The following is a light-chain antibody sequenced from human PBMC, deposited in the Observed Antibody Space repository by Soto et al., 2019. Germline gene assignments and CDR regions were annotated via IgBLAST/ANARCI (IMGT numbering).Light chain of an antibody. J-gene: IGKJ4*01. CDR3: QLINSF. CDR2: AAS. CDR1: QTISKF. Sequence: DIQLTQSPSLLSASVGDRVTITCRASQTISKFLSWYQQKPGKAPKLLIYAASTLQDGVPSRFSGSGSGTEFTLTISSLQPKDFATYYCQLINSFFGGGTRVEI. V-gene: IGKV1-9*01.